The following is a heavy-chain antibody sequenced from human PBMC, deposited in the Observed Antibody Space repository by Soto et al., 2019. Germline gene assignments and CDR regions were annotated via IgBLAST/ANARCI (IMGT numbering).Heavy chain of an antibody. CDR3: ARARLRAVYAFDI. V-gene: IGHV4-31*03. D-gene: IGHD5-12*01. Sequence: QVQLQESDAGLVKASQTLSLTCTVSGGSVSSGAYYWTWIRQRPGKGLEWIGYIYYSGSTYYSPSLKSRLSISLDTSKNQFSLRLSSVTAADTAMYYCARARLRAVYAFDIWGQGTMDTVSS. J-gene: IGHJ3*02. CDR1: GGSVSSGAYY. CDR2: IYYSGST.